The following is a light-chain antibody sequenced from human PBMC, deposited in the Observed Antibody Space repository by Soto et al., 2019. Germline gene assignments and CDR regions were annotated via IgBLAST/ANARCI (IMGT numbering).Light chain of an antibody. CDR3: QQYGSSPLT. CDR1: QSVGSH. J-gene: IGKJ4*01. Sequence: EIVMTQSPATLSVSPGERATLSCRASQSVGSHLAWYQQKPGQAPRLLIYGISNRATGIPDRFSGSGSGTDFTLTISRLEPEDFAVYYCQQYGSSPLTFGGGTKVEIK. V-gene: IGKV3-20*01. CDR2: GIS.